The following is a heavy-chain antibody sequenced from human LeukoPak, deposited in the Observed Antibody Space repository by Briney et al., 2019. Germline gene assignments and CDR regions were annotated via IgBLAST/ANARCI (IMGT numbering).Heavy chain of an antibody. Sequence: SETLSLTCTVSGGSISSSSYYWGWIRQPPGKGLKWIGSIYYSGSTYYNPSLKSRVTISVDTSKNQFSLKLSSVTAADTAVYYCARGYRGPYYFDYWGQGTLVTVSS. J-gene: IGHJ4*02. CDR2: IYYSGST. D-gene: IGHD2-2*02. CDR3: ARGYRGPYYFDY. CDR1: GGSISSSSYY. V-gene: IGHV4-39*07.